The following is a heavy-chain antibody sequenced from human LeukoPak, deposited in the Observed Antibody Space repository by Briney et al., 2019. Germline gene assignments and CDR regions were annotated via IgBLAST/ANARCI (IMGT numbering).Heavy chain of an antibody. CDR2: LSYDGSNK. J-gene: IGHJ4*02. Sequence: GGSLRLSCAASGFSFSSYAMHWVRQAPGKGLEWVAVLSYDGSNKYYADSVKGRFTISRDNSKHTLFLQMNSLRAEDTAVFYCARDLGRYGGKTEFDYWGQGTLVTVSS. D-gene: IGHD4-23*01. CDR1: GFSFSSYA. V-gene: IGHV3-30-3*01. CDR3: ARDLGRYGGKTEFDY.